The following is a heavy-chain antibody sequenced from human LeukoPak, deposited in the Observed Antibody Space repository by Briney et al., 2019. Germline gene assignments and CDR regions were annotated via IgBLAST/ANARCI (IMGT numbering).Heavy chain of an antibody. CDR1: GDSIRGFY. D-gene: IGHD3/OR15-3a*01. V-gene: IGHV4-59*01. J-gene: IGHJ4*02. Sequence: SETPSLTCNVSGDSIRGFYWAWIRQPPGKGLEWIGYFDNSGGSNYNPALESRVIISVDTSKNQFSLKLRSLTAADTAVYYCARWNYDIWTGHRYFDYWGQGTLVIVSS. CDR3: ARWNYDIWTGHRYFDY. CDR2: FDNSGGS.